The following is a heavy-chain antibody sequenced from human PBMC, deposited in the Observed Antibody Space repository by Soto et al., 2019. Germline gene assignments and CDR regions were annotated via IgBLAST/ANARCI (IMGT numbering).Heavy chain of an antibody. CDR2: IYYSGST. Sequence: QLQLQESGPGLVKPSETLSLTCTVSGGSISSSSYYWGWIRQPPGKGLEWIGSIYYSGSTYYNPSLKSRVTRSVDTSKNQFSLKLSSVTAADTAVYYCARRPIGFLIAVAVKKLSRLSSEEWYFDLWGRGTLVTVSS. CDR3: ARRPIGFLIAVAVKKLSRLSSEEWYFDL. J-gene: IGHJ2*01. CDR1: GGSISSSSYY. V-gene: IGHV4-39*01. D-gene: IGHD6-19*01.